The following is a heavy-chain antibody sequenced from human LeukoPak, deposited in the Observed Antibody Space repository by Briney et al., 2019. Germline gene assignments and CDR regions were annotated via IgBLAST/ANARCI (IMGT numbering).Heavy chain of an antibody. CDR1: GFTSSSYA. D-gene: IGHD4-17*01. J-gene: IGHJ3*02. CDR2: ISGRDGST. CDR3: ATLYGDYAFTDAFDI. V-gene: IGHV3-23*01. Sequence: GGSLRLSSAASGFTSSSYAMSWVREAPRPGVEWGSGISGRDGSTYYAESAQGRVTIPRDNSKKTLYLQMNSLRAEDTAVYYCATLYGDYAFTDAFDIWGQGTMVTASS.